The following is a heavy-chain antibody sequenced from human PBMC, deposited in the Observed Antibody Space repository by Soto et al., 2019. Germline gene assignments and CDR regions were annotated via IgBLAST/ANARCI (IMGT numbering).Heavy chain of an antibody. V-gene: IGHV1-3*01. Sequence: ASVKVSCKASGYTFTSYAMHWVRQAPGQRLEWMGWINAGNGNTKYSQKFQGRVTITRDTSASTVYMDLSSLRSEDTAVYYCARGHPYSNTWSSFFDYWGQGTLVTVSS. D-gene: IGHD6-13*01. J-gene: IGHJ4*02. CDR1: GYTFTSYA. CDR3: ARGHPYSNTWSSFFDY. CDR2: INAGNGNT.